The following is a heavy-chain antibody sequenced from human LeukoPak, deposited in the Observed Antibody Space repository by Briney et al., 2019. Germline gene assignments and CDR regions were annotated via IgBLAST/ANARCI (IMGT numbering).Heavy chain of an antibody. CDR1: GFTFSDYY. CDR2: ISSSGSTI. J-gene: IGHJ4*02. D-gene: IGHD3-3*01. CDR3: ARTDFWSGSALDY. Sequence: GGSLRLSCAASGFTFSDYYMSWIRQAPGKGLEWVSYISSSGSTIYYADSVKGRFTISRGNAKNSLYLQMNSLRAEDTAVYYCARTDFWSGSALDYWGQGTLVTVSS. V-gene: IGHV3-11*01.